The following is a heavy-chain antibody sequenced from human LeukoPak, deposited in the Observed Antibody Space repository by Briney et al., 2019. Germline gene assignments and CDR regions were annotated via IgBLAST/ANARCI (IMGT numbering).Heavy chain of an antibody. V-gene: IGHV3-21*01. D-gene: IGHD3-10*01. CDR3: ARGLRITMVRTAYRD. CDR1: GFTFSSYS. J-gene: IGHJ4*02. CDR2: ISSSSSYI. Sequence: GGSLRLSCAASGFTFSSYSMNWVRQAPGKGLEWVSSISSSSSYIYYADSVKGRFTISRDNAKNSLYLQMNSLRAGDTAVYYCARGLRITMVRTAYRDWGQGTLVTVSS.